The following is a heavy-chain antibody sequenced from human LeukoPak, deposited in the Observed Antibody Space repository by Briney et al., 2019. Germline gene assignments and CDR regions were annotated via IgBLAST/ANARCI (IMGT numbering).Heavy chain of an antibody. Sequence: GGSLRLSCAASGFTVSNYAMSWVRQAPGKGLEWVSAISGNGDITYYTDSVKGRFTISRDNSKNTLYLQMNSLRAEDTAIYYCAKVTGGDMITYGGLDYWGQGTLVTVSS. D-gene: IGHD3-16*01. CDR2: ISGNGDIT. J-gene: IGHJ4*02. V-gene: IGHV3-23*01. CDR3: AKVTGGDMITYGGLDY. CDR1: GFTVSNYA.